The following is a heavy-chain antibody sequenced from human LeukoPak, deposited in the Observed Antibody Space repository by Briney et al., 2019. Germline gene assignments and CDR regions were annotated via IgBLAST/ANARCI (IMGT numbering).Heavy chain of an antibody. J-gene: IGHJ4*02. CDR1: GFTFSSYS. D-gene: IGHD6-13*01. CDR3: ARDCSTIAAAAEFDY. Sequence: KSGGSLRLSCAASGFTFSSYSMNWVRQAPGKGLEWVSSISSSSSYIYYADSVKGRFTISRDNAKNSLYLQMNSLRAEDTAVYYCARDCSTIAAAAEFDYWGQGTLVAVSS. V-gene: IGHV3-21*01. CDR2: ISSSSSYI.